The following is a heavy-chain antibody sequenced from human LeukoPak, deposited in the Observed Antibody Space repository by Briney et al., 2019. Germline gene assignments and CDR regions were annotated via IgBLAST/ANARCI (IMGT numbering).Heavy chain of an antibody. Sequence: GGSLRLSCAASGFTFSSYAMHWARQAPAKGLEWVAVISYDGSNKYYADSVKGRFTISRDNSKNTLYLQMNSLRAEDTAVYYCARPSLYYYGSGSYSDHILAPTDYWGQGTLVTVSS. V-gene: IGHV3-30-3*01. J-gene: IGHJ4*02. CDR1: GFTFSSYA. CDR2: ISYDGSNK. CDR3: ARPSLYYYGSGSYSDHILAPTDY. D-gene: IGHD3-10*01.